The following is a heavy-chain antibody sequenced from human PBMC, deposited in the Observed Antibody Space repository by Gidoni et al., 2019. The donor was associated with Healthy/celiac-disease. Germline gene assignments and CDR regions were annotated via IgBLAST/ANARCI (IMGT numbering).Heavy chain of an antibody. Sequence: QVQLQESGPGLVKPSETLSLTCTVSGGSISSYYWSWIRQPPGKGLEWIGYIYYSGSTNYNPSLKSRVTISVDTSKNQFSLKLSSVTAADTAVYYCARAGGVQLWLLDGHFDIWGQGTMVTVSS. CDR1: GGSISSYY. D-gene: IGHD5-18*01. CDR2: IYYSGST. CDR3: ARAGGVQLWLLDGHFDI. J-gene: IGHJ3*02. V-gene: IGHV4-59*01.